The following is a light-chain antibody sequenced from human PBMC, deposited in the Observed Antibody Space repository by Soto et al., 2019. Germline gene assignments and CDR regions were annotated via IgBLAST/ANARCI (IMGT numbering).Light chain of an antibody. V-gene: IGKV3-20*01. J-gene: IGKJ1*01. CDR3: QHYCSSPWT. CDR1: QSVSSSY. Sequence: ETVLTQSPGTLSLSPGERATLSCRASQSVSSSYLAWYQQKPGQAPRLLIYGASSRATGSPDRCSGGGSGTDFSLTIIRLEPEDFAAYYCQHYCSSPWTFGQGTKVEIK. CDR2: GAS.